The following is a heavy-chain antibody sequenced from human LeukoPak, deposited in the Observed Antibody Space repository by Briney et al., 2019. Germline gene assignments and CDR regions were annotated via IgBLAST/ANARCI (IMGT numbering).Heavy chain of an antibody. CDR2: ISSSSSYI. Sequence: PGGSLRLSCAASGFTFSSYSMNWVRQAPGKGLEWVSSISSSSSYIYYADSVKGRFTISRDNAKNSLYLQMNSLRAEDTAVYYCAKDSSGDYDFWSGYYRVYFDYWGQGTLVTVSS. D-gene: IGHD3-3*01. V-gene: IGHV3-21*04. J-gene: IGHJ4*02. CDR1: GFTFSSYS. CDR3: AKDSSGDYDFWSGYYRVYFDY.